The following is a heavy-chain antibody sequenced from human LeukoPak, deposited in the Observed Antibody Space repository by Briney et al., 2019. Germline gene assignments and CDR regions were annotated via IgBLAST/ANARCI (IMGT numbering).Heavy chain of an antibody. V-gene: IGHV3-23*01. J-gene: IGHJ3*02. CDR3: AKDKEITMIVVVFDALDI. D-gene: IGHD3-22*01. CDR1: GFTFSSYA. Sequence: QPGGSLRLSCAASGFTFSSYAMSWVRQAPGKGLEWVSAISGSGGSTYYADSVKDRFTTSRDNSKNTLYLQMNSLRAEDTAVYYCAKDKEITMIVVVFDALDIWGQGTMVTVSS. CDR2: ISGSGGST.